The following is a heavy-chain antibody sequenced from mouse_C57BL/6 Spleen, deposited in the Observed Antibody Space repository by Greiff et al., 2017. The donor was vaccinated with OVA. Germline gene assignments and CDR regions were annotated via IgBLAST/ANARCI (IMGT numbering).Heavy chain of an antibody. Sequence: VQLQQSGPELVKPGASVKISCKASGYTFTDYYMNWVKQSHGKSLEWIGDINPNNGGTSYNQKFKGKATLTVDKSSSTAYMELRSLTSEDSAVYYCARNYYGSSYDAWFAYWGQGTLVTVSA. CDR3: ARNYYGSSYDAWFAY. CDR2: INPNNGGT. CDR1: GYTFTDYY. D-gene: IGHD1-1*01. J-gene: IGHJ3*01. V-gene: IGHV1-26*01.